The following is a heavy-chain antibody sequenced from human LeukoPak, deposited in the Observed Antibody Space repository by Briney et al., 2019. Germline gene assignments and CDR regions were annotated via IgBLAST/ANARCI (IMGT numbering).Heavy chain of an antibody. V-gene: IGHV4-39*07. Sequence: SETLSLTCTVSGGSINSSSYYWGWIRQPPGKGLEWIGSIYYRGSTNYNPSLKSRVTISVDTSKNQFSLKLSSVTAADTAVYYCARGLKVTPIVVFAFDIWGQGTMVTVSS. J-gene: IGHJ3*02. CDR3: ARGLKVTPIVVFAFDI. CDR2: IYYRGST. CDR1: GGSINSSSYY. D-gene: IGHD3-22*01.